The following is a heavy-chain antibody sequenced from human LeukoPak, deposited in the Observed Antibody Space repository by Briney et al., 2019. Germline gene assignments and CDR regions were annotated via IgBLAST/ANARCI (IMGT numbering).Heavy chain of an antibody. CDR1: RGTFSSYA. J-gene: IGHJ5*02. CDR3: ARVGAYNWFDP. D-gene: IGHD3-16*01. CDR2: IIPIFGTA. Sequence: SVKVSCKASRGTFSSYAISWVRQAPGQGLEWMGGIIPIFGTANYAQKFQGRVTITANESTTTAYMALSSLSSEDTAVYYCARVGAYNWFDPWGQGTLVTVSS. V-gene: IGHV1-69*13.